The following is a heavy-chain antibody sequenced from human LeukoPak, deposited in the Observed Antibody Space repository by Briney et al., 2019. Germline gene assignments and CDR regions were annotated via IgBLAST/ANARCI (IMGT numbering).Heavy chain of an antibody. J-gene: IGHJ4*02. CDR1: GFTFSSYA. CDR3: AGPLDGTYYDYVWGSYRLDY. V-gene: IGHV3-30*01. D-gene: IGHD3-16*02. Sequence: PGRSLRLSCAASGFTFSSYAMHWVRQAPGKGLEWVAVISYDGSNKYYADSVKGRFTISRDNSKNTLYLQMNSLRAEDTAVYYCAGPLDGTYYDYVWGSYRLDYWGQGTLVTVSS. CDR2: ISYDGSNK.